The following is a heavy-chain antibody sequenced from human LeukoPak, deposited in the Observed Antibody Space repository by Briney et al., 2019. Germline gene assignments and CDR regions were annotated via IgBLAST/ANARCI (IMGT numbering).Heavy chain of an antibody. V-gene: IGHV4-34*01. CDR2: INHSGST. J-gene: IGHJ4*02. CDR3: ARRGYCSGDSCYPSYFDS. D-gene: IGHD2-15*01. CDR1: GGSFSGYY. Sequence: SETLSLTCAVYGGSFSGYYWTWIRQPPGKGLHWIGEINHSGSTNYNPSLKSRVTISVDTSKNQFSLKLTSVTAVDTAVYYCARRGYCSGDSCYPSYFDSWGQGTLVTVSS.